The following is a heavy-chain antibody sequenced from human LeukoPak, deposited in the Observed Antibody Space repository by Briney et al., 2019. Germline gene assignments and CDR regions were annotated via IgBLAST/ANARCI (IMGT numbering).Heavy chain of an antibody. CDR1: GGSISSNSYY. V-gene: IGHV4-39*01. J-gene: IGHJ5*02. Sequence: SETLSLTCTVSGGSISSNSYYWGWIRQSPGKGLEWIGSIYYSGSTYYNPSLKSRVTISVDTSKNQFSLNLSSVTAADTAVYYCARQEIGLRSFDPWGQGTLVTVSS. CDR3: ARQEIGLRSFDP. CDR2: IYYSGST. D-gene: IGHD3/OR15-3a*01.